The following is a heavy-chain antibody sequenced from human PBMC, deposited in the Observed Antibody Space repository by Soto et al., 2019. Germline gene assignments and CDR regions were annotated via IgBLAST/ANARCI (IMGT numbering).Heavy chain of an antibody. CDR3: AKASDIVVVPAPIVDY. Sequence: GGSLRLSCAASGFTFSSYAMSWVRQAPGKGLEWVSAISGSGGSTYYADSVKGRFTISRDNSKNTLYLQMNSLRAEDTAVYYCAKASDIVVVPAPIVDYWGQGTLVTVSS. CDR2: ISGSGGST. D-gene: IGHD2-2*01. V-gene: IGHV3-23*01. CDR1: GFTFSSYA. J-gene: IGHJ4*02.